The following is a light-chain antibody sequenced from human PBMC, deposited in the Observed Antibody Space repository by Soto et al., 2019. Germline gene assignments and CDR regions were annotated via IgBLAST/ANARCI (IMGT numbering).Light chain of an antibody. Sequence: QSVLTQPPSASGTPGRRVAISCSGSSSNIGSYTVNWYQHLPGTAPKLLIYTNNQRPSGVPDRFSGSKSGTSASLAISGLQPEDEGDYFCAAWDDRLNALYVFGTGTKVTVL. CDR2: TNN. V-gene: IGLV1-44*01. CDR3: AAWDDRLNALYV. J-gene: IGLJ1*01. CDR1: SSNIGSYT.